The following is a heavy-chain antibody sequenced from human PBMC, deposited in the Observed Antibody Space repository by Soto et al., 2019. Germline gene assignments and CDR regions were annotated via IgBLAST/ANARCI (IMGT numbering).Heavy chain of an antibody. J-gene: IGHJ4*02. CDR2: IIPILGIA. CDR3: AKGGIVGAFDY. Sequence: QVQLVQSGAEVKKPGSSVKVSCKASGGTFSSYTISWVRQAPGQGLEWMGRIIPILGIANYAQKFQGRVTITADKSTSTAYMELRSLRSEDTAVYYCAKGGIVGAFDYWGQGTLVTVSS. V-gene: IGHV1-69*02. D-gene: IGHD1-26*01. CDR1: GGTFSSYT.